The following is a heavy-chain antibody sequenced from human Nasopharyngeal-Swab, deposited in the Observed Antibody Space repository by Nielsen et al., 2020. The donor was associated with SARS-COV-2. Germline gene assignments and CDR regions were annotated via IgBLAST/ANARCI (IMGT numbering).Heavy chain of an antibody. J-gene: IGHJ4*02. CDR1: GFTFSSYW. Sequence: GESLKISCAASGFTFSSYWMSWVRQAPGKGLEWVSAISGSGGSTYYADSVKGRFTISRDNSKNTLYLQMNSLRAEDTAVYYCAKDPRTTRTIFGVVILSYFDYWGQGTLVTVSS. V-gene: IGHV3-23*01. D-gene: IGHD3-3*01. CDR3: AKDPRTTRTIFGVVILSYFDY. CDR2: ISGSGGST.